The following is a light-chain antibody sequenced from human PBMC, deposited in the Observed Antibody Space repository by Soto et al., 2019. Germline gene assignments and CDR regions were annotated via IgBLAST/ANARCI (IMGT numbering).Light chain of an antibody. J-gene: IGLJ7*01. V-gene: IGLV2-14*02. CDR1: SPNVGVYKL. CDR2: EGS. CDR3: SSYRTDTNVV. Sequence: QSALTQPASVSGSPGQSITISCTGTSPNVGVYKLVSWYQQHPGKAPKLIIYEGSKRPSGVSNRFSGSKSGDTASLTISGLQAEDEGQYYCSSYRTDTNVVFGGGTQLTVL.